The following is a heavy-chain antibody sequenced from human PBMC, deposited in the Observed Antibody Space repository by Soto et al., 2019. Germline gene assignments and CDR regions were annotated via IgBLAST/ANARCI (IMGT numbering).Heavy chain of an antibody. Sequence: RGESLKISCKESGNTFTSYWITWVRQMPGKGLEWMGRIDTSDSYTYYSPSFQGHVTFSIDKSISTAYLQWSSLKASDTAIYYCARLVSNRFDPWGQGTLVTVSS. CDR1: GNTFTSYW. CDR2: IDTSDSYT. V-gene: IGHV5-10-1*01. D-gene: IGHD6-6*01. J-gene: IGHJ5*02. CDR3: ARLVSNRFDP.